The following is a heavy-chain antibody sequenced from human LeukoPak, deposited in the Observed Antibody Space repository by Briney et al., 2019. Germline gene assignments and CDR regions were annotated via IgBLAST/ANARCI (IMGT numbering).Heavy chain of an antibody. V-gene: IGHV5-51*01. CDR2: IYPGDSDT. D-gene: IGHD1-26*01. Sequence: GESLKISCKGSGYSFSNYWIGWVRQMPGKGLEWMGIIYPGDSDTRYSPSFQGHVTISADNSISTAYLQWSRLKASDTAMYCCATYCDVRDLLNWGEGTLVAVSS. CDR3: ATYCDVRDLLN. CDR1: GYSFSNYW. J-gene: IGHJ4*02.